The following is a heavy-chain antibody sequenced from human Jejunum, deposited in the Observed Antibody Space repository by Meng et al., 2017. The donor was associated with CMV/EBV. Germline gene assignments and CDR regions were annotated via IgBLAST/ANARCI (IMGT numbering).Heavy chain of an antibody. J-gene: IGHJ4*02. CDR3: ARNARGSGY. D-gene: IGHD3-10*01. CDR2: IKQDGSEK. CDR1: GFTFSTYG. Sequence: SVAASGFTFSTYGMPWVRQAPGKGLEWVANIKQDGSEKYYVDSVKGRFTISRDNAKNSLFLQMNSLRAEDTAMYYCARNARGSGYWAQGTRVTVSS. V-gene: IGHV3-7*01.